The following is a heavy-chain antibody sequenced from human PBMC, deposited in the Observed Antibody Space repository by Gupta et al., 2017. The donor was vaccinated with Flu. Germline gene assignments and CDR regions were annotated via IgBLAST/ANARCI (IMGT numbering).Heavy chain of an antibody. Sequence: ELQLLESGGGLVQPGGSLRLPCAASGFTFSNFAMSWVRQAPGKGLEWVSGTTDSGGNTYYADSVKGRFTISRDNYKNTLFLQMNSLRAEDTAVYYCAKDRIKVGPGAELSVGLDIWGQGTMVTVSS. V-gene: IGHV3-23*01. CDR1: GFTFSNFA. J-gene: IGHJ3*02. D-gene: IGHD2-2*01. CDR2: TTDSGGNT. CDR3: AKDRIKVGPGAELSVGLDI.